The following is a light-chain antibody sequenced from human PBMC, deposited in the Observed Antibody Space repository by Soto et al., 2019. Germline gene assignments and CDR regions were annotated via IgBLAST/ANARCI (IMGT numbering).Light chain of an antibody. Sequence: QSVLTQPPSASGTPGQRVTIACSGSSSNIGSTTVKWYQQLTGTAPQLLIDNNNQRPSGVPDRFSGSKSGTSASLAISGLQSEDEADYYCAAWYDSLNGVVFGGGTKLTVL. CDR1: SSNIGSTT. V-gene: IGLV1-44*01. J-gene: IGLJ3*02. CDR2: NNN. CDR3: AAWYDSLNGVV.